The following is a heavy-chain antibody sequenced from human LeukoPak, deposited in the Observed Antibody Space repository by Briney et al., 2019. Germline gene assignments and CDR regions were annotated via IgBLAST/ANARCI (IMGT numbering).Heavy chain of an antibody. J-gene: IGHJ5*02. Sequence: SETLSLTCAVYGGSFSGYYWSWIRQPPGKGLEWIGEINHSGSTNYNPSLKSRVTTSVDTSKNQFSLKLSSVTAADTAVYYCARGFKSLGYCSGGSCYSDWFDPWGQGTLVTVSS. D-gene: IGHD2-15*01. CDR1: GGSFSGYY. CDR2: INHSGST. CDR3: ARGFKSLGYCSGGSCYSDWFDP. V-gene: IGHV4-34*01.